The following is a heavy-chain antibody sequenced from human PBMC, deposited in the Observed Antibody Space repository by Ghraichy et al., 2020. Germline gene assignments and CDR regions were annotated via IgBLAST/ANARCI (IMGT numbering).Heavy chain of an antibody. CDR1: GGSFSGYY. J-gene: IGHJ4*02. Sequence: SETLSLTCAVYGGSFSGYYWSWIRQPPGKGLEWIGEINHSGSTNYNPSLKSRVTISVDTSKNQFSLKLSSVTAADTAVYYCARALGGYYDILTGYYKLGQIDYWGQGTLVTVSS. D-gene: IGHD3-9*01. CDR3: ARALGGYYDILTGYYKLGQIDY. CDR2: INHSGST. V-gene: IGHV4-34*01.